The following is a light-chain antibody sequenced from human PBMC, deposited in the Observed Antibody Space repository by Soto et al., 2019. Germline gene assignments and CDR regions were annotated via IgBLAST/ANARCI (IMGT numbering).Light chain of an antibody. CDR2: AAS. CDR1: QGIRED. V-gene: IGKV1-6*01. CDR3: LQYDTYPYT. Sequence: AIQMTQSPSSLSASVGDRVTITCRASQGIREDLNWYQQKPGKAPKLLIYAASSLQSGVPSRFSASGSGTDFTLTISSLQPEDFTAYYCLQYDTYPYTFGQGTKVEIK. J-gene: IGKJ2*01.